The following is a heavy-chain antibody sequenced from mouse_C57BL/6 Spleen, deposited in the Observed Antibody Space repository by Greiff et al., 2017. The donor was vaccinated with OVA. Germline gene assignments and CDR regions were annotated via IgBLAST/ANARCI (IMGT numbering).Heavy chain of an antibody. Sequence: EVQRVESGGGLVKPGGSLKLSCAASGFTFSDYGMHWVRQAPEKGLEWVAYISSGSSTIYYADTVKGRFTISRDNAKNTLFLQMTRLRSEDTAMDYGARRVVATPYYAMDYWGQGTSVTVSS. CDR1: GFTFSDYG. J-gene: IGHJ4*01. CDR2: ISSGSSTI. CDR3: ARRVVATPYYAMDY. V-gene: IGHV5-17*01. D-gene: IGHD1-1*01.